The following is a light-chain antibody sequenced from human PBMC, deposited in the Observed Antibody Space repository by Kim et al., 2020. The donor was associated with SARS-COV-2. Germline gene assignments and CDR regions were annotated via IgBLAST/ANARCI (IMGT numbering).Light chain of an antibody. CDR1: QSVSSSY. CDR3: QQYGTSPNT. Sequence: SPGERATLSCRASQSVSSSYLAWYQQKPGQAPRLLIYGASRRATGIPDRFSGSGSGTDFTLTINRLEPEDSAAYYCQQYGTSPNTFGGGTKVDIK. CDR2: GAS. V-gene: IGKV3-20*01. J-gene: IGKJ4*01.